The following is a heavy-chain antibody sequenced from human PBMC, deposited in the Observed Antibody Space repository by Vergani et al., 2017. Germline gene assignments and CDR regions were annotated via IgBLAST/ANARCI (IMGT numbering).Heavy chain of an antibody. CDR1: GGSFSGYY. V-gene: IGHV4-34*01. CDR2: INHSGST. Sequence: QVQLQQWGAGLLKPSETLSLTCAVYGGSFSGYYWSWIRQPPGKGLEWIGEINHSGSTNYNPSLKSRVTISVDTSKNQFSLKLSSVTAADTAVYYCARVSRLVVVPAKSAYYYYYMDVWGKGTTVTVSS. CDR3: ARVSRLVVVPAKSAYYYYYMDV. D-gene: IGHD2-2*01. J-gene: IGHJ6*03.